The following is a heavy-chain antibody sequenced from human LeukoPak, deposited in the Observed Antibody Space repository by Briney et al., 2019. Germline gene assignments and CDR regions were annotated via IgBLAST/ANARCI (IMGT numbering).Heavy chain of an antibody. Sequence: GGSLRLSCAASGFTFSNYGMHWVRQAPGKGLEWVAVISYDGSNKDYADSVKGRFTIPRDNSKHTLYLQMNSLRAEDTAEYYCATRHSGNYLLLDYWGQGTLVTVSS. CDR2: ISYDGSNK. CDR1: GFTFSNYG. D-gene: IGHD1-26*01. CDR3: ATRHSGNYLLLDY. V-gene: IGHV3-30*03. J-gene: IGHJ4*02.